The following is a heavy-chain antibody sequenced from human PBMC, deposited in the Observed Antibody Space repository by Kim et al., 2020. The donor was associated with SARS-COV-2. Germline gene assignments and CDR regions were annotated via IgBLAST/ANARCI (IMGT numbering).Heavy chain of an antibody. CDR3: AGGIEVAAGITEN. Sequence: GGSLRLSCAASGFTFSSYAMHWVRQAPGKGLEWVAVISYDGSNKYYADSVKGRFTISRDNSKNTLYLQMNSLRAEDTAVYYCAGGIEVAAGITENCGQGTLVTVSS. CDR1: GFTFSSYA. D-gene: IGHD6-13*01. V-gene: IGHV3-30*04. CDR2: ISYDGSNK. J-gene: IGHJ4*02.